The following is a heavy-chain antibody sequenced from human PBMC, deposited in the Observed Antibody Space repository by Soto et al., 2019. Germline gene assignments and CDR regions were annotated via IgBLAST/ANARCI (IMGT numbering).Heavy chain of an antibody. CDR2: IYYSGST. D-gene: IGHD5-18*01. CDR1: GTSVSSYY. V-gene: IGHV4-59*06. J-gene: IGHJ4*02. CDR3: AGRYGACFYY. Sequence: SETLSLTCTVSGTSVSSYYWSWIRQHPGKGLEWIGYIYYSGSTYYNPSLKSRVTISVDTSKNQFSLKLSSVTAADTAVYYCAGRYGACFYYWGQGTLVTVSS.